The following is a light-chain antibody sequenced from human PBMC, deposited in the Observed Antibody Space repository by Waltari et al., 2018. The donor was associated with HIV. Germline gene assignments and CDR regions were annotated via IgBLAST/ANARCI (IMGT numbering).Light chain of an antibody. CDR3: CSYAGSRTWV. CDR2: DVS. J-gene: IGLJ3*02. Sequence: QSALTQPASVSGSPGQSITISCTGTSSDIGGYNYVSWYQQHPGNAPKLMIYDVSKRPSGVSNRFSGSKSGNTASLTISGLQAEDETDYYCCSYAGSRTWVFGGGTKLTVL. CDR1: SSDIGGYNY. V-gene: IGLV2-23*02.